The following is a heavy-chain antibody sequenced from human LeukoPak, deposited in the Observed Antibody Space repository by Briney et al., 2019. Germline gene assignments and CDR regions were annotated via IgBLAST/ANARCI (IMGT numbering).Heavy chain of an antibody. V-gene: IGHV3-11*01. CDR3: ARVLSGATMIFDY. J-gene: IGHJ4*02. D-gene: IGHD1-26*01. CDR2: ISSSGSTI. Sequence: PGGSLRLSCAASGFTFSDYYMSWIRQAPGKGLEWVSYISSSGSTICYADSVKGRFTISRDNAKNSLYLQMNSLRAEDTAVYYCARVLSGATMIFDYWGQGTLVTVSS. CDR1: GFTFSDYY.